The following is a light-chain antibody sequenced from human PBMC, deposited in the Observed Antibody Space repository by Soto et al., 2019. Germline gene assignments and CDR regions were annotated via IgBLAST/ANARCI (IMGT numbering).Light chain of an antibody. Sequence: EIVLTQSPATLSLSPGERVTLSCRASQSVSNSLAWYQQKPGQPPRLLIYDVSNRATGIPAMFSGSGSGTDFTLTITSLEPEDFAVYFCHQRYNWPRVTFGQGTQLEIK. CDR3: HQRYNWPRVT. V-gene: IGKV3-11*01. CDR1: QSVSNS. CDR2: DVS. J-gene: IGKJ5*01.